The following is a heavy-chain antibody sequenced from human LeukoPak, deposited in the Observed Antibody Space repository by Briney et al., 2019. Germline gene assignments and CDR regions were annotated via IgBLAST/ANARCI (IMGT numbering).Heavy chain of an antibody. CDR1: GYTFTGYY. Sequence: ASVKVSCKASGYTFTGYYMHWVRQAPGQGLEWMGWINPNTGGTYYAQKLQGRVTMTRDTSISTAYMDLSRLRSDDTAVYFCVQFELDYWGRGTLVSVSS. J-gene: IGHJ4*02. V-gene: IGHV1-2*02. D-gene: IGHD1-7*01. CDR3: VQFELDY. CDR2: INPNTGGT.